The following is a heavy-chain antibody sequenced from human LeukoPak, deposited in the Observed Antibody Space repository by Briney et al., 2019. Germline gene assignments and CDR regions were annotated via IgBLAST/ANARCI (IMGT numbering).Heavy chain of an antibody. CDR1: GFTFSSYG. CDR3: AKDQADY. Sequence: GGSLRLSCAASGFTFSSYGMHWVRQAPGKGLEWVAVISYDGSNKYYADSVKGRFTISRNNSKNTLYLQMNSLRAEDTAVYYCAKDQADYWGQGTLVTVSS. J-gene: IGHJ4*02. CDR2: ISYDGSNK. V-gene: IGHV3-30*18.